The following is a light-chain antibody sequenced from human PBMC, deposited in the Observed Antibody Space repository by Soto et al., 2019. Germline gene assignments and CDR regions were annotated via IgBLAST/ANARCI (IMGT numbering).Light chain of an antibody. V-gene: IGLV2-23*01. CDR3: CSYAGSSTLVV. J-gene: IGLJ2*01. CDR2: EGS. Sequence: QSVLTQPASVSGSPGQSITTSCTGTSSDVGSYNLVSWYQQHPGKAPKLMIYEGSKRPSGVSNRFSGSKSGNTASLTISGLQAEDEADYYCCSYAGSSTLVVFGGGTKLTVL. CDR1: SSDVGSYNL.